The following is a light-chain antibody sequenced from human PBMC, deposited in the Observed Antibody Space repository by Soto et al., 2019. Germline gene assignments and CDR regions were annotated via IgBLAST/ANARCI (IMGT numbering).Light chain of an antibody. J-gene: IGKJ3*01. Sequence: DIQMTQSPSSLSASVGDRVTITCRASQSIGNYLNWYHQKPGKAPKLLIYAASSLQIGVPSRFSVSGSGTDFTLTIISLQTEDFATYYCQQSYSAPRTFGPGNKVDIK. CDR1: QSIGNY. CDR2: AAS. CDR3: QQSYSAPRT. V-gene: IGKV1-39*01.